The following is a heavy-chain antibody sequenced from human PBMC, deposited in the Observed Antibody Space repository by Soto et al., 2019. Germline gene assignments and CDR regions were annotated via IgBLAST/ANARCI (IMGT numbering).Heavy chain of an antibody. CDR1: GFTFSSYG. J-gene: IGHJ6*04. Sequence: GGSLRLSCAASGFTFSSYGMHWVRQAPGKGLEWVAVISYDGSNKYYADSVKGRFTISRDNSKNTLYLQMNSLRAEDTAVYYCAKNTDVETAMVSGYYYRMDVWGKGTTVTVSS. CDR2: ISYDGSNK. D-gene: IGHD5-18*01. CDR3: AKNTDVETAMVSGYYYRMDV. V-gene: IGHV3-30*18.